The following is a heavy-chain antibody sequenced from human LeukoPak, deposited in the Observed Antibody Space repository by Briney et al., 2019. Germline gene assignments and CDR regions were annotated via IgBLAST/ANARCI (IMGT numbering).Heavy chain of an antibody. CDR3: VRMKGYDILTGPNYSYFHMDV. CDR1: GGSIRSYH. Sequence: PSETLSLTCSISGGSIRSYHWGWIRQSPGKGLEYIGLVYYTGTTDYNPSLRSRVTISPNTSNNQFSLRLGSVTAADTAVYYCVRMKGYDILTGPNYSYFHMDVWGKGTTVIVSS. V-gene: IGHV4-59*01. CDR2: VYYTGTT. J-gene: IGHJ6*03. D-gene: IGHD3-9*01.